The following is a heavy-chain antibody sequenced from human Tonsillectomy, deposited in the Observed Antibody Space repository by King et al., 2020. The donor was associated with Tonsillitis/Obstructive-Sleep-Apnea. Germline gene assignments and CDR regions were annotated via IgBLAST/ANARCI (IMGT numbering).Heavy chain of an antibody. CDR3: VRFSDAFDI. Sequence: EKRGKSGGGLVQPGGSLKLSCAASGFTCSGSTMHWVRQASGKGLEWVGRVRSIADNYATAYAASVKGRVTISRDDSKNTAYLQMISLKTEDTAVYYCVRFSDAFDIWGQGTMVTVSS. J-gene: IGHJ3*02. V-gene: IGHV3-73*01. CDR2: VRSIADNYAT. D-gene: IGHD3-3*01. CDR1: GFTCSGST.